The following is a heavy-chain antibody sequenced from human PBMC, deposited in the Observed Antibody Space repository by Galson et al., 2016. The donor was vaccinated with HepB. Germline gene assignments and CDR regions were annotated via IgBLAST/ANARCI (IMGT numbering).Heavy chain of an antibody. Sequence: SVKVSCKASGYNFPTYHITWVRQAPGQGLEWLGKISVYNGDTNYAERFQDRLTMTTDTSTSTVYLEVRSLRFDDTAVYYCAREALFGVIVFDYWGQGTLVTVSS. CDR1: GYNFPTYH. V-gene: IGHV1-18*01. CDR3: AREALFGVIVFDY. D-gene: IGHD3-16*02. CDR2: ISVYNGDT. J-gene: IGHJ4*02.